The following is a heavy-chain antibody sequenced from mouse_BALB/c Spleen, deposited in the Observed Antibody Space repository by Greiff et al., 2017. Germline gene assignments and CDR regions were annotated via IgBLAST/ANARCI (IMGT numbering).Heavy chain of an antibody. CDR3: VNWVLFDY. J-gene: IGHJ2*01. D-gene: IGHD4-1*02. V-gene: IGHV14-3*02. Sequence: VQLQQSGAELVKPGASVKLSCTASGFNIKDTYMHWVKQRPEQGLEWIGRIDPANGNTKYDPKFQGKATITADTSSNTAYLQLSSLTSEDTAVYYCVNWVLFDYWGQGTTLTVSS. CDR2: IDPANGNT. CDR1: GFNIKDTY.